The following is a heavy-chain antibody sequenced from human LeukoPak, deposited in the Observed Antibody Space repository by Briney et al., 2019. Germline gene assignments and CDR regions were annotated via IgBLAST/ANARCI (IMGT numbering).Heavy chain of an antibody. V-gene: IGHV1-18*01. J-gene: IGHJ3*02. CDR1: GYTFTSYG. D-gene: IGHD2-2*01. CDR3: ARGRYCSSTSCFFRPFDI. CDR2: ISAYNGNT. Sequence: GASVKVSCKASGYTFTSYGISWVRQAPGQGLEWMGWISAYNGNTNYAQKLQGRVTMTTDTSTSTACMELRSLRSDDTAVYYCARGRYCSSTSCFFRPFDIWGQGTMVTVSS.